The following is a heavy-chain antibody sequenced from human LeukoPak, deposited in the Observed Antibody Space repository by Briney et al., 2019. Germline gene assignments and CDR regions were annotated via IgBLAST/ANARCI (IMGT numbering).Heavy chain of an antibody. J-gene: IGHJ4*02. V-gene: IGHV4-39*01. CDR1: GGSISSSSYY. CDR3: ARQYGYSYGFGY. D-gene: IGHD5-18*01. CDR2: IYHSGST. Sequence: MSSETLSLTCTVSGGSISSSSYYWGWIRQPPGKGLEWIGSIYHSGSTYYNPSLKSRVTISVDTSKNQFSLKLSSVTAADTAVYYCARQYGYSYGFGYWGQGTLVTVSS.